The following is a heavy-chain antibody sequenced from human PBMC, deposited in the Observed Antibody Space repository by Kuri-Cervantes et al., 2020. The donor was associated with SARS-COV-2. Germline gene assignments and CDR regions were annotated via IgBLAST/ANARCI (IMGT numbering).Heavy chain of an antibody. CDR2: IGQDRYEK. J-gene: IGHJ4*02. V-gene: IGHV3-7*03. CDR3: ARPSLNTGSYFPD. D-gene: IGHD1-26*01. Sequence: GGALRLSCAAAGFTFSSYWMGWVRQAPGKELEWVANIGQDRYEKYFVDSVKGRFSISRDNAKNSLFLQMNRLRAEDTAIYFCARPSLNTGSYFPDWGQGTLVTVSS. CDR1: GFTFSSYW.